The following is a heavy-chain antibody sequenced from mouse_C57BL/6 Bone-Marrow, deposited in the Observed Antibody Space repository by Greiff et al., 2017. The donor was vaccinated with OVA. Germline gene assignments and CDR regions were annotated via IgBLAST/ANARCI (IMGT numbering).Heavy chain of an antibody. J-gene: IGHJ4*01. V-gene: IGHV3-3*01. D-gene: IGHD2-12*01. Sequence: EVQRVESGPSLVRPSQTLSLTCTVTGFSINSDCYWIWIRQFPGNKLEYIGYTFYSGITYYNPSLESRTYITRDTSKNQFSLKLSSVTTEDTATYYCARGPTYDYYAMGYWGQGTSVTVSS. CDR3: ARGPTYDYYAMGY. CDR1: GFSINSDCY. CDR2: TFYSGIT.